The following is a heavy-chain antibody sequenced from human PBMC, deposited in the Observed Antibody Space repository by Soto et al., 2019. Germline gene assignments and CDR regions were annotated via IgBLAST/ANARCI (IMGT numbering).Heavy chain of an antibody. CDR2: ISSSSSYI. V-gene: IGHV3-21*01. J-gene: IGHJ4*02. Sequence: PGGSLRLSCAASGFTFSSYSMNWVRQAPGKGLEWVSSISSSSSYIYYADSVKGRFTISRDNAKNSLYLQMISLRAEDTAVYYCARPYDSSGYYLYYFDYWGQGTLVTVSS. CDR3: ARPYDSSGYYLYYFDY. D-gene: IGHD3-22*01. CDR1: GFTFSSYS.